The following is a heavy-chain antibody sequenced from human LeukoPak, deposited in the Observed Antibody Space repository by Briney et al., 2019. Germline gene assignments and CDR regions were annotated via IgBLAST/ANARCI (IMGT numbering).Heavy chain of an antibody. CDR1: GFTFSSYS. J-gene: IGHJ4*02. V-gene: IGHV3-21*01. CDR2: ISSSSSYI. Sequence: PGGSLRLSCAASGFTFSSYSMNWVRQAPGKGLEWVSSISSSSSYIYYADSVKGRFTISRGNAKNSLYLQMNSLRAEDTAVYYCARDGDYDFWSGYSDYWGQGTLVTVSS. CDR3: ARDGDYDFWSGYSDY. D-gene: IGHD3-3*01.